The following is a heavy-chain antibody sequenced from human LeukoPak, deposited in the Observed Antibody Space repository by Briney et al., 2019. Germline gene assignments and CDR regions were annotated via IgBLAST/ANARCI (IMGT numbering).Heavy chain of an antibody. V-gene: IGHV4-39*01. Sequence: SETLSLTCTVSGDSISSSNCYWGWIRQPPGKGLEWIGSIYVSGGTYYNASLKSRVTISVDTSKTQFSLKLSSVPAADTAVYYCARQTGSGLFSLPGGQGTLVTVSS. D-gene: IGHD3-10*01. CDR3: ARQTGSGLFSLP. J-gene: IGHJ4*02. CDR2: IYVSGGT. CDR1: GDSISSSNCY.